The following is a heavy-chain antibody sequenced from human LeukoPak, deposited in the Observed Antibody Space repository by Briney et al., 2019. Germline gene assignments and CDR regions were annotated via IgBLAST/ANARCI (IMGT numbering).Heavy chain of an antibody. CDR1: GFTFSSYA. CDR2: ISGSGGST. V-gene: IGHV3-23*01. J-gene: IGHJ6*02. D-gene: IGHD3-3*01. Sequence: GGSLRLSCAASGFTFSSYAMSWVRQAPGKGLEWVSAISGSGGSTYYADSVKGRFTISRDNSKNTLYLQMNSLRAEDTAVYYCAKDLSAHDFWSGYCRQGYYGMDVWGQGTTVTVSS. CDR3: AKDLSAHDFWSGYCRQGYYGMDV.